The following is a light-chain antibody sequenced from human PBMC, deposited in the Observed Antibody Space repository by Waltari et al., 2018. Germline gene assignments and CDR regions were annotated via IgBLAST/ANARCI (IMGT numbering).Light chain of an antibody. Sequence: EIVITQSPATLSVSPGERVTLSCRASESVHSNLAWYQQNPGQAPRRLICEAATRSTGIPARFRCSGSGTGFTLTISGLQSDDFAVYYCQQYNRWPPITFGQGTRLEIK. J-gene: IGKJ5*01. V-gene: IGKV3-15*01. CDR1: ESVHSN. CDR2: EAA. CDR3: QQYNRWPPIT.